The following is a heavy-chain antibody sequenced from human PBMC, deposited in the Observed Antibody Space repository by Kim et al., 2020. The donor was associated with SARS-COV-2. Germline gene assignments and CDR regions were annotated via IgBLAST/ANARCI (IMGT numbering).Heavy chain of an antibody. J-gene: IGHJ4*02. V-gene: IGHV4-34*01. D-gene: IGHD3-10*01. CDR1: GGSFSGYY. CDR2: INHSGST. Sequence: SETLSLTCAVYGGSFSGYYWSWIRQPPGKGLEWIGEINHSGSTNYNPSLKSRVTISVDTSKNQFSLKLSSVTAADTAVYYCARAVKTYYYGSGSRDYWVQGTLVTVSS. CDR3: ARAVKTYYYGSGSRDY.